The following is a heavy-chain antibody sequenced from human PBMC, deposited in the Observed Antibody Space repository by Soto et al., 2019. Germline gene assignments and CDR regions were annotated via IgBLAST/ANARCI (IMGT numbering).Heavy chain of an antibody. D-gene: IGHD2-2*01. V-gene: IGHV2-26*01. CDR2: IFSNDEK. Sequence: SGPTLVNPTETLTLTCTVSGFSLSNARMGVSWIRQPPGKALEWLAHIFSNDEKSYSTSLKSRLTISKDTSKSQVVLTMTNMDPVDTATYYCARLDCSSTSCYYYYYYMDVWGKGTTVTVSS. CDR3: ARLDCSSTSCYYYYYYMDV. CDR1: GFSLSNARMG. J-gene: IGHJ6*03.